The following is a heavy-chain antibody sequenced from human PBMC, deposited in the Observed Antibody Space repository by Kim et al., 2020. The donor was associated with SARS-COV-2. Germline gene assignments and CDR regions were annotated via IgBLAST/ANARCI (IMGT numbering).Heavy chain of an antibody. CDR3: AREGGSLMVRGVIITGGWFDP. J-gene: IGHJ5*02. CDR2: ISSSSSYT. V-gene: IGHV3-11*05. CDR1: GFTFSDYY. D-gene: IGHD3-10*01. Sequence: GGSLRLSCAASGFTFSDYYMSWIRQAPGKGLEWVSYISSSSSYTNYADSVKGRFTISRDNAKNSLYLQMNSLRAEDTAVYYCAREGGSLMVRGVIITGGWFDPWGQGTLVTVSS.